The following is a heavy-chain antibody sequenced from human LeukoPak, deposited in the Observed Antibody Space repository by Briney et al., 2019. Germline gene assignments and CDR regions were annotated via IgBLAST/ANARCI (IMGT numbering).Heavy chain of an antibody. CDR2: IYYSGST. V-gene: IGHV4-39*07. D-gene: IGHD2-15*01. CDR1: GGSISSSSYY. CDR3: ARDCSGGSCYSYYGMDV. J-gene: IGHJ6*02. Sequence: SETLSLTCTVSGGSISSSSYYWGWIRQPPGKGLEWIGSIYYSGSTYYNPSLKSRVTISVDTSKNQFSLKLSSVTAADTAVYYCARDCSGGSCYSYYGMDVWGQGTTVTVSS.